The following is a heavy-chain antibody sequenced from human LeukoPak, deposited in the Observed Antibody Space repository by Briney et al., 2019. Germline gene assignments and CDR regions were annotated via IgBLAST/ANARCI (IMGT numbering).Heavy chain of an antibody. CDR1: GGSIRSSSYY. CDR2: IYYSGST. V-gene: IGHV4-39*01. D-gene: IGHD6-13*01. CDR3: ASLKGSSWYSYFDY. Sequence: PSGTLSLTCTVFGGSIRSSSYYWGWIRQPPGKGVGWIGSIYYSGSTYYNPSLNSRVTISVDTSKNQFSLKLSSVTAADTAVYYCASLKGSSWYSYFDYWGQGTLVTVSS. J-gene: IGHJ4*02.